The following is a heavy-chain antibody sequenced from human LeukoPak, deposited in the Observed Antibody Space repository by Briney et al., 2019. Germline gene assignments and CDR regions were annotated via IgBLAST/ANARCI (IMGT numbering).Heavy chain of an antibody. V-gene: IGHV3-23*01. CDR3: ATTKQARRYFDY. CDR2: INPSGGNT. J-gene: IGHJ4*02. CDR1: GFTFSSNP. D-gene: IGHD1-1*01. Sequence: GGSLRLSCAGSGFTFSSNPLSWVRQAPGKGLEWVSAINPSGGNTYYADSVRGRFTISRDNSKNTLYLQMNTLRTEDTAVYYCATTKQARRYFDYWGQGTLVTVSS.